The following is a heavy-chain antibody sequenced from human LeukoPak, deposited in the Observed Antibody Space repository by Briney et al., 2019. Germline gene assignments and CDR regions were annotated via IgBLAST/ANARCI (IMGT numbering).Heavy chain of an antibody. Sequence: PSDTLSLTCALSGGSISSGGYSCSWIRQPPGKGLEWIGYIYHSGSTYYNPSLKSRVTISVDRSKNQFSLKLSSVTAADTAVYYCASYSSSWYDDYWGQGTLVTVSS. CDR1: GGSISSGGYS. J-gene: IGHJ4*02. D-gene: IGHD6-13*01. CDR3: ASYSSSWYDDY. V-gene: IGHV4-30-2*01. CDR2: IYHSGST.